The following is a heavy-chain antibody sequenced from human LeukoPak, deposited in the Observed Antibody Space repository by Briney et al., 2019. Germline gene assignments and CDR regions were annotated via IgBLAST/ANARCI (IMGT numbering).Heavy chain of an antibody. J-gene: IGHJ4*02. CDR1: GFTFSNTW. CDR2: IKSKTDGGTT. D-gene: IGHD3-10*01. Sequence: GGSLRLSCAASGFTFSNTWMNWVRQAPGKGLEWVGRIKSKTDGGTTDYAAPVKGRFTISRDDSKNTLYLQMNSLKTEDTAVYYCTTDLKSRIWFGEWSDDYWGQGTLVTVSS. V-gene: IGHV3-15*01. CDR3: TTDLKSRIWFGEWSDDY.